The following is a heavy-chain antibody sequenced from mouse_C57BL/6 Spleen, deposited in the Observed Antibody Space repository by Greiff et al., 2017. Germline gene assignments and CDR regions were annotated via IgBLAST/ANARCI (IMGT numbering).Heavy chain of an antibody. Sequence: QVPLQESGPGILQPSPTLSLSCSFSGYSLSTFGMGVGWIRQPSGHGLVWVAHLWWDDAKYYNPALKSPPTISKDTSKNQVFLKIGNVDTADTATYYCARNLNWSLFDYWGQGTPLTVSA. CDR1: GYSLSTFGMG. V-gene: IGHV8-8*01. CDR2: LWWDDAK. D-gene: IGHD4-1*01. J-gene: IGHJ2*01. CDR3: ARNLNWSLFDY.